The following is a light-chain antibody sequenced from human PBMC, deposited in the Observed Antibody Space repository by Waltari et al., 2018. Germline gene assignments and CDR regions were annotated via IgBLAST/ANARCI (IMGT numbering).Light chain of an antibody. CDR3: DSYTSTSSLPYV. CDR2: EVT. J-gene: IGLJ1*01. CDR1: SSAVGGYEY. V-gene: IGLV2-14*01. Sequence: QSALTQPASVSGSPGQPITISCMGTSSAVGGYEYVSWYQQYPAKAPKLIIYEVTKRPSGVSNRFSGSKSGNTASLTISGLQPEDEAAYFCDSYTSTSSLPYVFGTGTKVTVL.